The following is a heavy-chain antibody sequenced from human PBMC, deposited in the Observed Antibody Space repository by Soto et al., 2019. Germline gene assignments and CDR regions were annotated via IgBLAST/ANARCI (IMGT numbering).Heavy chain of an antibody. V-gene: IGHV3-23*01. D-gene: IGHD1-20*01. J-gene: IGHJ4*02. CDR1: GFTFSSYA. CDR2: ISGSGGST. CDR3: AKPPDYNWNDY. Sequence: TGGSMRLSCAVSGFTFSSYAMSWVRQAPGKGLEWVSGISGSGGSTYYADSVKGRFTISRDNSKNTLYLQMNNLRAEDTTVYYCAKPPDYNWNDYWGQGTLVTVSS.